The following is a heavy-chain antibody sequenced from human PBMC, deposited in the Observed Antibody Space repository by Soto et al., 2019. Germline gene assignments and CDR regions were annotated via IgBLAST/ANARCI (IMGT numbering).Heavy chain of an antibody. J-gene: IGHJ6*02. CDR2: ISWNSGSI. V-gene: IGHV3-9*01. CDR3: AKEANYYGMDV. Sequence: EVQLVESGGGLVQPGRSLRLSCAASGFTFDDYAMHWVRQAPGKGLEWVSGISWNSGSIGYADSVKGRFTISRDNAKNALYLQMNSLRAEDTAFYYCAKEANYYGMDVWGQGTTVTVSS. CDR1: GFTFDDYA.